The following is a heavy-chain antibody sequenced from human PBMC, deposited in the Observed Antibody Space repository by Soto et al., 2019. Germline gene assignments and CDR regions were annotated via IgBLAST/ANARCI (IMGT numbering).Heavy chain of an antibody. V-gene: IGHV4-4*02. CDR3: TSKFGQLLADAFDI. D-gene: IGHD3-10*01. J-gene: IGHJ3*02. CDR2: IYHSGST. Sequence: QVQLQESGPGLVKPSGTLSLTCAVSGDSISRSYWWSWVRQLPGKGLEWIGEIYHSGSTIYNPSLQSRVTLSVDQSKTEFSLKMSSVTDADTAVYYCTSKFGQLLADAFDIWGQGTMVTVSS. CDR1: GDSISRSYW.